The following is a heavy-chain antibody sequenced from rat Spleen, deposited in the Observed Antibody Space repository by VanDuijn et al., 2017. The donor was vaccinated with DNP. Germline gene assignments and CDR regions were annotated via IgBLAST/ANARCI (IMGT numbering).Heavy chain of an antibody. CDR2: ISSAGNT. V-gene: IGHV2S8*01. D-gene: IGHD3-2*01. J-gene: IGHJ4*01. Sequence: QVQLRESGPGLVQPSQILSLTCTVSGFSVTNFGVNWVRQPPGKGLEWIAAISSAGNTFYNSALKSRLSFSRDPSKNQVFLKMNSLQTEDTAMYFCARLAVGAMDAWGQGTSVTVSS. CDR3: ARLAVGAMDA. CDR1: GFSVTNFG.